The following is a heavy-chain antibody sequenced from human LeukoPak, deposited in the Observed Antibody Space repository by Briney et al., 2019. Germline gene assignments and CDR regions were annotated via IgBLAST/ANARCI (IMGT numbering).Heavy chain of an antibody. Sequence: GGSLRLSCAASGLRFTSYWMSWVRQAPGKGLEWVANINQGGNTVNYVDSVKGQVSISRDNANNALFLQMHSLRFEDTAIYYCATTFPYCGDGTCKLGGQGAQVTVSS. V-gene: IGHV3-7*01. J-gene: IGHJ4*02. D-gene: IGHD2-15*01. CDR1: GLRFTSYW. CDR2: INQGGNTV. CDR3: ATTFPYCGDGTCKL.